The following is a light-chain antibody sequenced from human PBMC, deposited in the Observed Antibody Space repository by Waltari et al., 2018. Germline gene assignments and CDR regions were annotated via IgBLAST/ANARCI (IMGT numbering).Light chain of an antibody. CDR2: YAS. J-gene: IGKJ4*01. V-gene: IGKV1-33*01. Sequence: DIQMTQSPSSLSASVGDRVTIPCRASQGINNYLSWYQQKPGKAPKRLIYYASSLESGVPSRFSGSGSGTDYTLNISSLQPEDIATYYCEQYDNFPLTFGGGTKVEIK. CDR3: EQYDNFPLT. CDR1: QGINNY.